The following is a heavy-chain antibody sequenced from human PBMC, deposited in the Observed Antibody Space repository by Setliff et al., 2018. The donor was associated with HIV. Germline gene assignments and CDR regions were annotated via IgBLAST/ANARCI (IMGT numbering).Heavy chain of an antibody. D-gene: IGHD6-19*01. V-gene: IGHV3-7*01. Sequence: PSETLSLSCAASGFTFSTYWMIWVRQAPGKGLEWVAKIKQDGSEEYYVDSVKGRFTISRDNAKNSVYLQMNSLRVEDTAMYYCTKDHLSGWASDCWGQGTLVTVSS. J-gene: IGHJ4*02. CDR1: GFTFSTYW. CDR3: TKDHLSGWASDC. CDR2: IKQDGSEE.